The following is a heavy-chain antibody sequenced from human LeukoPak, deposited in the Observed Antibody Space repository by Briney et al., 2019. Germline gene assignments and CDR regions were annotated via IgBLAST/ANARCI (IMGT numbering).Heavy chain of an antibody. CDR2: ISGSSSYL. V-gene: IGHV3-21*01. Sequence: GGSLRLSCAASGFTLSNYNMNWVRQAPGKGLEWVSSISGSSSYLFFADSVKGRFTISRDNTKNSLYLQMNSLRVDDTAVYYCARDGLAAATLHWCFDLWGRGTLVTVSS. D-gene: IGHD6-25*01. CDR3: ARDGLAAATLHWCFDL. CDR1: GFTLSNYN. J-gene: IGHJ2*01.